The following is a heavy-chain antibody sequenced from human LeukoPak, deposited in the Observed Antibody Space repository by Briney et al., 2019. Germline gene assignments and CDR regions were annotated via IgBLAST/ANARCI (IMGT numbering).Heavy chain of an antibody. J-gene: IGHJ4*02. V-gene: IGHV3-23*01. CDR1: GFTFSSYA. CDR3: SVQRGGDGYNTFDY. Sequence: GGSLRLSCAASGFTFSSYAMSWVRQAPGKGLEWVSALSGSGDDTYYADSVKGRFTISRDNSKNTLYLQMNSLISEDTAVDYCSVQRGGDGYNTFDYWGQGTLVTVSS. CDR2: LSGSGDDT. D-gene: IGHD5-24*01.